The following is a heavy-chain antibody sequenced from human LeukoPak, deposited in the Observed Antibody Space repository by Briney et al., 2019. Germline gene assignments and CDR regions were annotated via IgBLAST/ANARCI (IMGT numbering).Heavy chain of an antibody. CDR1: GGSINSGDYY. Sequence: SQTLSLTCTVSGGSINSGDYYWSWIRQPPGKGLEWIGYIYYSGSTYYNPSLKSRVTISVDTSKNQFSLKLSSVTAADTAVYYCARVRVGAHWFDPWGQGTLVTVSS. V-gene: IGHV4-30-4*08. D-gene: IGHD1-26*01. J-gene: IGHJ5*02. CDR3: ARVRVGAHWFDP. CDR2: IYYSGST.